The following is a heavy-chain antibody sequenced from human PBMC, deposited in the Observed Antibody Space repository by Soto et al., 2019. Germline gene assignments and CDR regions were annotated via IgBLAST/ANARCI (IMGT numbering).Heavy chain of an antibody. D-gene: IGHD6-25*01. V-gene: IGHV4-39*01. Sequence: SETLSLTCTVSGGSIRRSSYYWGWIRQPPGKGLEWIAIIYDRGETYYNPSLKSRVTISVDTSKNQFSLKLTSVTAADTAIYYCARHAARTDWLDPSGQGTLVTVSS. J-gene: IGHJ5*02. CDR2: IYDRGET. CDR3: ARHAARTDWLDP. CDR1: GGSIRRSSYY.